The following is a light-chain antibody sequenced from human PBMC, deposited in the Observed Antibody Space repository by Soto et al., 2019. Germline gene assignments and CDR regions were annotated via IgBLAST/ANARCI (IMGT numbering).Light chain of an antibody. CDR2: DAS. J-gene: IGKJ3*01. Sequence: EIVLTQSPGTLSLSPGERATLSCRASQSVSNRYLAWYQQRPGQAPRLVIYDASTRASGIPDRFSGSGSGTDFTLTISRLEPEDFAVYYCQQYSSSPFTFGPGAKVDI. CDR3: QQYSSSPFT. V-gene: IGKV3-20*01. CDR1: QSVSNRY.